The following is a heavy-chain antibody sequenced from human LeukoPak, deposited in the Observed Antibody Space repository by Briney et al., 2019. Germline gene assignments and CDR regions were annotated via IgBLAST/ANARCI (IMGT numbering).Heavy chain of an antibody. CDR3: AKLTGYTNSWYDS. D-gene: IGHD6-13*01. V-gene: IGHV1-18*04. CDR2: ISTYNGNT. J-gene: IGHJ5*01. CDR1: GYTFTGYY. Sequence: GASVKVSCKASGYTFTGYYMHWVRQAPGQGLEWIGWISTYNGNTNYAQKLQGRVTMTTETSSSTAYMELWGLTSDDTAMYYCAKLTGYTNSWYDSWGQGTLVIVSS.